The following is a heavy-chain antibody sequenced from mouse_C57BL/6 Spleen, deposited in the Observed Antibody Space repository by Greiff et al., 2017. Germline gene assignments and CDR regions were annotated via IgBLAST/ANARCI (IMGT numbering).Heavy chain of an antibody. CDR3: AGITTVPY. V-gene: IGHV1-50*01. D-gene: IGHD1-1*01. CDR2: IDPSDSYT. Sequence: QVQLQQPGAELVKPGASVKLSCKASGYTFTSYWMQWVKQRPGQGLEWIGEIDPSDSYTNYNQKFKGKATLTVDTSSSTAYMQLSSLTSEDSAVYYCAGITTVPYWGQGTTLTVSS. CDR1: GYTFTSYW. J-gene: IGHJ2*01.